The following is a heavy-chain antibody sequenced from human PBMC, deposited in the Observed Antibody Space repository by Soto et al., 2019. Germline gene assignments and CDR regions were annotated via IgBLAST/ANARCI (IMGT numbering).Heavy chain of an antibody. D-gene: IGHD5-18*01. V-gene: IGHV1-8*01. CDR1: GYTFTSYD. Sequence: QVQLVQSGAEVKKPGASVKVSCKASGYTFTSYDINWVRQATGQGLEWMGWMNPNSGNTGYAQKFQGRVTMTRNTSKNTADMDLSRLRSEDTAVYYLAVETAMVPRHWGQGTLVTVSS. CDR3: AVETAMVPRH. CDR2: MNPNSGNT. J-gene: IGHJ4*02.